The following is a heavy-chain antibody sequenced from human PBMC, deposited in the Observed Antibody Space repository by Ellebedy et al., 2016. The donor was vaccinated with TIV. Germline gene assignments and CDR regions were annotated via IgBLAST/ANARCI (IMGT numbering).Heavy chain of an antibody. J-gene: IGHJ4*02. D-gene: IGHD5-12*01. CDR3: ATRGYSGYDYGT. CDR2: IYHSGST. V-gene: IGHV4-4*02. CDR1: GGSISSSNW. Sequence: SETLSLXXAVSGGSISSSNWWSWVRQPPGKGLEWIGEIYHSGSTNYNPSLKSRVTISVDKSKNQFSLKLSSVTAADTAVYYCATRGYSGYDYGTWGQGTLVTVSS.